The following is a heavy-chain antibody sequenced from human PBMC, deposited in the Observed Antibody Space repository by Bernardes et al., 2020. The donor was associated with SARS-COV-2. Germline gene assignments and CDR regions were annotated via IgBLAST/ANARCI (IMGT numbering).Heavy chain of an antibody. CDR3: TTDGMTTVTTYGMDV. CDR1: GFTFSNAW. CDR2: IKSKTDGGTT. J-gene: IGHJ6*02. V-gene: IGHV3-15*07. Sequence: GGSLRLSCAVSGFTFSNAWMNWVRQAPGKGLEWVGRIKSKTDGGTTDYAAPVRGRFTIPRDDSKNTLYLQMNSLKTEDTAVYYCTTDGMTTVTTYGMDVWGQGTTVTVSS. D-gene: IGHD4-17*01.